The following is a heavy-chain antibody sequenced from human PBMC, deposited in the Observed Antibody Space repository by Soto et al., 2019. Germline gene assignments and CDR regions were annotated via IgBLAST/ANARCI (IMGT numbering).Heavy chain of an antibody. CDR3: ARSIVVVTALDY. CDR1: GYTFTSYA. CDR2: INAGNGNT. V-gene: IGHV1-3*05. D-gene: IGHD2-21*02. Sequence: QVQLVQSGAEEKKPGASVKVSCKASGYTFTSYAMHWVRQAHGQRLEWMGWINAGNGNTKYSQKFQGRVTITRDTSASTTYMELSSLRSEDTAVYYSARSIVVVTALDYWGQGTLVTVSS. J-gene: IGHJ4*02.